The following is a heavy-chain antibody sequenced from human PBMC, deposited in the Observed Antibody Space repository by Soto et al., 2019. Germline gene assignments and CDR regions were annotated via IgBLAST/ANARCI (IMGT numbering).Heavy chain of an antibody. J-gene: IGHJ4*02. Sequence: VQLVESGGGLVQPGGSLRLSCVASGFTFSNYWIHWVRQAPGKGLVWVSRINGDGSSTNYADSVKGQFTISRDNAKNTVYLQMNSLRVKDTAVYYCARGARNYYYFDCWGQGTLVTVSS. CDR3: ARGARNYYYFDC. CDR1: GFTFSNYW. D-gene: IGHD1-7*01. CDR2: INGDGSST. V-gene: IGHV3-74*01.